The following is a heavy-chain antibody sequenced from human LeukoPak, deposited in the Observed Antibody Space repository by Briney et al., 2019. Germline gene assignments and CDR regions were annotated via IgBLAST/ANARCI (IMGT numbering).Heavy chain of an antibody. CDR1: GFTVSRNC. CDR3: ARLFAPFCGNDCGQFDY. V-gene: IGHV3-53*01. Sequence: PGGSLRLSCAVSGFTVSRNCMAWVRQAPGRGLEWVSVIYSSGSTLYADSVKGRFTISRDNSKNTLYLQMNSLRAEDTAVYYCARLFAPFCGNDCGQFDYWGQGTLVTVSS. CDR2: IYSSGST. D-gene: IGHD2-21*02. J-gene: IGHJ4*02.